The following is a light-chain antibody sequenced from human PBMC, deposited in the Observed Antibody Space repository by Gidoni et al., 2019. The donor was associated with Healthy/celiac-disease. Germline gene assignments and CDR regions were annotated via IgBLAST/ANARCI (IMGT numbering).Light chain of an antibody. CDR3: QQYDNPRLT. Sequence: IQMTPSPSSLSASVGDRVTITCQASQDISNYLNWYQQKPGKAPKLLIYDASNLETGVPSRFSGSGSGTDFTFTISSLQPEDIATYYCQQYDNPRLTFGGGTKVEIK. CDR2: DAS. J-gene: IGKJ4*01. CDR1: QDISNY. V-gene: IGKV1-33*01.